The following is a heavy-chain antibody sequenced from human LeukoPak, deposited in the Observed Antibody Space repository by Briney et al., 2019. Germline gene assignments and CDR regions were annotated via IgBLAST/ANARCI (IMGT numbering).Heavy chain of an antibody. V-gene: IGHV4-4*07. D-gene: IGHD6-13*01. CDR1: GGSIGDHY. J-gene: IGHJ4*01. Sequence: SETLSLTCTVSGGSIGDHYWSWIRQPAGKGLEWLGRIYVSGTSNCSPSLKSRVTMSLDTSKNQFSLKLTSVTAADTAIYYCARSETAVTWYAAEYFDYWGHGALVTVSS. CDR2: IYVSGTS. CDR3: ARSETAVTWYAAEYFDY.